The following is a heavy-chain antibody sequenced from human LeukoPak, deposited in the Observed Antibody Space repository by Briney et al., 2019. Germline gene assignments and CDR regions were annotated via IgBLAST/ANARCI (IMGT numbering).Heavy chain of an antibody. D-gene: IGHD1-1*01. CDR3: AKGWRMSDP. CDR1: GGTFSSYA. J-gene: IGHJ5*02. CDR2: IIPILGIA. V-gene: IGHV1-69*04. Sequence: SVKVSCKASGGTFSSYAISWVRQAPGQGLEWMGRIIPILGIANYAQKFQGRVTITADKSTSTAYMELSSLRAEDTAVYYCAKGWRMSDPWGQGTLVTVSS.